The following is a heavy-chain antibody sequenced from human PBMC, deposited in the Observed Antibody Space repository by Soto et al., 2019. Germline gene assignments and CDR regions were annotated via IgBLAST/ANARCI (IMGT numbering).Heavy chain of an antibody. D-gene: IGHD3-10*01. J-gene: IGHJ5*02. Sequence: GGSLRLSCAASGFTFSSYAMSWVRQAPGKGLEWVSAISGSGGSTYYADSVKGRFTISRDNSKNTLYLQMNSLRAEDTAVYYCAKGSGLLWFGELLQPRYNWFDPWGQGTLVTVSS. CDR3: AKGSGLLWFGELLQPRYNWFDP. CDR1: GFTFSSYA. V-gene: IGHV3-23*01. CDR2: ISGSGGST.